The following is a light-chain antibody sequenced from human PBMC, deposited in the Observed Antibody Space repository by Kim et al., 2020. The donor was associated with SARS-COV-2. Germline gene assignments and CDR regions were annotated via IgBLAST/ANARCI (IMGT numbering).Light chain of an antibody. CDR3: QQYNNWLWT. Sequence: EIVMTQSPATLSVSPGERVTLSCRASQSVSSNLAWYQQKPGQAPRLLIYGASTRATGIPARFSGSGSGTEFTLTISSLQSEDSAVYYCQQYNNWLWTFGQGTKVDIK. J-gene: IGKJ1*01. CDR2: GAS. V-gene: IGKV3-15*01. CDR1: QSVSSN.